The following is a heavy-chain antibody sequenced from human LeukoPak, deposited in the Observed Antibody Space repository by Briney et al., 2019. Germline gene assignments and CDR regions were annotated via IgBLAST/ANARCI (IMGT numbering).Heavy chain of an antibody. CDR1: GYTFTSYD. CDR2: MNPNSGNT. V-gene: IGHV1-8*01. J-gene: IGHJ5*02. CDR3: ASNPGSAGNWFDP. D-gene: IGHD6-19*01. Sequence: GASVKVSCKASGYTFTSYDINWVRQATGQGLEWMGWMNPNSGNTGYAQKFQGRVTMTRNTSISTAYMELSSLRSEDTAVYYCASNPGSAGNWFDPWGQGTLVTVSS.